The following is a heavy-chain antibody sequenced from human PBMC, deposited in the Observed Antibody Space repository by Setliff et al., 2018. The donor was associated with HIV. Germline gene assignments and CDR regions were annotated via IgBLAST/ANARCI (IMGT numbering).Heavy chain of an antibody. CDR1: GYTFTNYG. Sequence: ASVKVSCKASGYTFTNYGISWVRQAPGQGLEWMGWISGYNGSTNYAQKFQGRVTMTTDTSTRTAYMELRSLRSDDTAVYYCARDSRSSIAPYNFDYWGQGTVVTVSS. CDR3: ARDSRSSIAPYNFDY. J-gene: IGHJ4*02. V-gene: IGHV1-18*01. CDR2: ISGYNGST. D-gene: IGHD6-6*01.